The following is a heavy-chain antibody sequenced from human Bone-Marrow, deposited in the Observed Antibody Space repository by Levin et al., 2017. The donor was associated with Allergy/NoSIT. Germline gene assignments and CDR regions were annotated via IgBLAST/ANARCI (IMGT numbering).Heavy chain of an antibody. Sequence: SETLSLTCSVSGGSISSYFWSWIRQPPGKGLVWIGYIYYSGITNYNPSLNSRVTISVDTSKNQFSLRLSSVTAADTAVYYCARRRDYFDYWGQGTLVTVSS. CDR1: GGSISSYF. V-gene: IGHV4-59*08. J-gene: IGHJ4*02. CDR3: ARRRDYFDY. CDR2: IYYSGIT.